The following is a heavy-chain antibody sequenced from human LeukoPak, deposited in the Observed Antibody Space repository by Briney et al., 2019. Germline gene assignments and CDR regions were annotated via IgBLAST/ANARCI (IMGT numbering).Heavy chain of an antibody. D-gene: IGHD5-18*01. CDR1: GGSFSGYY. V-gene: IGHV4-34*01. CDR3: ARLYSRGYSYAVDY. J-gene: IGHJ4*02. Sequence: SETLSLTCAVYGGSFSGYYWSWIRQPPGKGLEWIGEINHSGSTNYNPSLKSRVTISVDTSKNQFSLKLSSVTAADTAVYYCARLYSRGYSYAVDYWGQGTLVTVSS. CDR2: INHSGST.